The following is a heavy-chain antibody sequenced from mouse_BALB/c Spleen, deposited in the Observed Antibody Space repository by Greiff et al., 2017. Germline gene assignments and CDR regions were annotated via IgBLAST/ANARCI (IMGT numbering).Heavy chain of an antibody. V-gene: IGHV1-7*01. D-gene: IGHD1-1*01. J-gene: IGHJ4*01. CDR2: INPSTGYT. CDR3: ANHYYGSSYAMDY. Sequence: QVQLKESGAELAKPGASVKMSCKASGYTFTSYWMHWVKQRPGQGLEWIGYINPSTGYTEYNQKFKDKATLTADKSSSTAYMQLSSLTSEDSAVYYCANHYYGSSYAMDYWGQGTSVTVSS. CDR1: GYTFTSYW.